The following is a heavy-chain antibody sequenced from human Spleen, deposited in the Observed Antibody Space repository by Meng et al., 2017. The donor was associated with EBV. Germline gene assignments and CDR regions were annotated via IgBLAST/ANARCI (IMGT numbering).Heavy chain of an antibody. CDR2: INPNSGVT. J-gene: IGHJ5*02. V-gene: IGHV1-2*06. D-gene: IGHD3-10*01. Sequence: QVQRVQCGAEVKKPGASVKVSCKASGYTFTGYYMHWVRQAPGQGLEWMGRINPNSGVTNSAQKFQGRVTMTRDTSISTAYMELSRLRSDDTAVYYCARDHEDTMRRGVINWFDPWGQGTLVTVSS. CDR3: ARDHEDTMRRGVINWFDP. CDR1: GYTFTGYY.